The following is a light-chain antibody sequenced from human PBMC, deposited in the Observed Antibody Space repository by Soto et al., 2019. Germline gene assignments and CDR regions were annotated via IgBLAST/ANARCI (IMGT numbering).Light chain of an antibody. CDR2: AAS. V-gene: IGKV1-39*01. J-gene: IGKJ5*01. CDR1: QSISSY. CDR3: QQTYSSPIT. Sequence: IHLIESPSSLSASVGDSIAITCRASQSISSYLNWYQQKPGKAPKLLISAASILQSGVPSRFSGSGSGTDFTLTISNLQPEDFAGYYCQQTYSSPITFGQGTRLEIK.